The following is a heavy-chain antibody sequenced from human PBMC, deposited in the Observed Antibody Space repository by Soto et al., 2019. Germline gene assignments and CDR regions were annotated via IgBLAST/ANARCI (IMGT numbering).Heavy chain of an antibody. Sequence: EVQLVESGGGMVQPGGSLRLSCEGSGLIFSHDYMDWHLRAPGKGLEWLGRIRNQPRIPTTEYAASVTGTLSISRDDSKTTMYRQMTGLNAGDTPVYYCTTPLRGDKYGFDYWGPGTLVTVSS. V-gene: IGHV3-72*01. J-gene: IGHJ4*02. D-gene: IGHD5-18*01. CDR3: TTPLRGDKYGFDY. CDR1: GLIFSHDY. CDR2: IRNQPRIPTT.